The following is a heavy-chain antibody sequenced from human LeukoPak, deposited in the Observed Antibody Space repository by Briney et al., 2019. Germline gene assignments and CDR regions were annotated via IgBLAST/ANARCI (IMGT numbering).Heavy chain of an antibody. CDR1: GFTFSSYE. CDR2: IKEDGSEK. D-gene: IGHD2/OR15-2a*01. Sequence: PGGSLRLSCAASGFTFSSYEMNWVRQAPGKGLEWVANIKEDGSEKYYVDSVRGRFTISRDNVKNSLHLQMDSLRVEDTAVYYCAQSGRSTFWYWGQGALVSVSS. CDR3: AQSGRSTFWY. J-gene: IGHJ4*02. V-gene: IGHV3-7*01.